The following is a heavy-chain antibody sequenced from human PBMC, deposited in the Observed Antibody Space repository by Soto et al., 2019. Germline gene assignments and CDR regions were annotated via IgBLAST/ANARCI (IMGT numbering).Heavy chain of an antibody. CDR1: GFTFDDYA. D-gene: IGHD3-16*02. J-gene: IGHJ6*02. CDR3: SKTGPQRYSTQRDYGMDV. V-gene: IGHV3-9*01. CDR2: ISWSSGSR. Sequence: GGSLRLSCAASGFTFDDYAMHWVRQAPGRGLEWVSGISWSSGSRGYADSVKGRFTISRDNAKNSLYLQMNSLRAEDTALYYWSKTGPQRYSTQRDYGMDVWGQGTTVTVSS.